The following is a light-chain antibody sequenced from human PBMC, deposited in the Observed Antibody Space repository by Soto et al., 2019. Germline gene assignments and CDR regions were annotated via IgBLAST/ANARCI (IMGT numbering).Light chain of an antibody. Sequence: EIVMTQSPATLSVSPGERATLSCRASQSVSTNLAWYQQKPGQAPRLLVYGASTRATGIPARFSGSGSGTEFTLTISSLQSADFAIYYCQQYNYWPPWTFGQGTKVEIK. V-gene: IGKV3-15*01. CDR3: QQYNYWPPWT. CDR2: GAS. CDR1: QSVSTN. J-gene: IGKJ1*01.